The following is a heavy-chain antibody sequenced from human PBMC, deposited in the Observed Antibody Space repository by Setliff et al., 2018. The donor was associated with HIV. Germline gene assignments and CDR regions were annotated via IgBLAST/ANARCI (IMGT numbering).Heavy chain of an antibody. CDR3: GRLSDTAMAFFDS. CDR2: IYKSGSA. Sequence: SETLSLTCRVSGGSISSYHWSWIRQPPGKGLEWIGHIYKSGSANYSPPLKGRVTISADTSRNQFSLKLTSVTAADTAIYYCGRLSDTAMAFFDSWGQGTLVTVSS. CDR1: GGSISSYH. D-gene: IGHD5-18*01. V-gene: IGHV4-4*08. J-gene: IGHJ4*02.